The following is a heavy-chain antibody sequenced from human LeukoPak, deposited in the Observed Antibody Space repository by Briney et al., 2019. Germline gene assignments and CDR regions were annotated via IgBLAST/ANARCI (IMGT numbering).Heavy chain of an antibody. Sequence: GGSLRLSCAASGFTFSSYSMNWVRQAPGKGLEWVSSISSSSSHIYYADPVKGRFTISRDNAKNSLYLQMNSLRAEDTAVYYCARDPIDGYNLIGVDYWGQGTLVTVSS. J-gene: IGHJ4*02. CDR2: ISSSSSHI. CDR1: GFTFSSYS. V-gene: IGHV3-21*01. CDR3: ARDPIDGYNLIGVDY. D-gene: IGHD5-24*01.